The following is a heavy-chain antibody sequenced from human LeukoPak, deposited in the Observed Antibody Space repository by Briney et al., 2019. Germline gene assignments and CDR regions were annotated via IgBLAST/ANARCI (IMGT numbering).Heavy chain of an antibody. CDR2: IYYSGNT. Sequence: SQTLSLTCTVSGGSISSGDYYWTWIRQPPGKGLEWIGYIYYSGNTHYNPSLKSRVTISVDTSKNQFSLKLSSVTAADTAVYYCAREYSSSHFDYWGQGTLVTVSS. V-gene: IGHV4-30-4*01. CDR3: AREYSSSHFDY. J-gene: IGHJ4*02. CDR1: GGSISSGDYY. D-gene: IGHD6-6*01.